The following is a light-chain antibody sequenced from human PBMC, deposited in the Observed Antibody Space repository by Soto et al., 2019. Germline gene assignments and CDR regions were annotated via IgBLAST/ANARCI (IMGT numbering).Light chain of an antibody. CDR2: AAS. V-gene: IGKV1-39*01. CDR3: QQSYSTPLT. Sequence: DIQMTQSPSSVAASVGDRVTMTYHASQDIRTYVNWYQQKPGKAPKPLIYAASSLQSGVPSRFSGSGSGTDFTLTISSLQPEDFATYYCQQSYSTPLTFGGGTKVDIK. J-gene: IGKJ4*01. CDR1: QDIRTY.